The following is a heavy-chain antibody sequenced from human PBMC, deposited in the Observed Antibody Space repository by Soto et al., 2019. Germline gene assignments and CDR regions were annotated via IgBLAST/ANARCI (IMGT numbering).Heavy chain of an antibody. V-gene: IGHV3-66*01. CDR3: ARGRKDYDFWSGYYIEGGGYYYYYYMDV. Sequence: PGGSLRLSCAASGFTVSSNYMSWVRQAPGKGLEWVSVIYSGGSTYYADSVKGRFTISRDNSKNTLYLQMNSLRAEDTAVYYCARGRKDYDFWSGYYIEGGGYYYYYYMDVWGKGTTVTVSS. CDR1: GFTVSSNY. J-gene: IGHJ6*03. CDR2: IYSGGST. D-gene: IGHD3-3*01.